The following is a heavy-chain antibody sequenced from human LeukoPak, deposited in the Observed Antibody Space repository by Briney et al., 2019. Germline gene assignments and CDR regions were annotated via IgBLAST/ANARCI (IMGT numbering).Heavy chain of an antibody. J-gene: IGHJ3*02. CDR1: GGSISSYY. CDR3: ARDVYYYGSGSSEMGAFDI. Sequence: PSETLSLTCTVSGGSISSYYWSWIRQPPGKGLEWIGYIYYSGSTNYNPSLKSRVTISVDTSKNQFSLKLSSVTAADTAVYYCARDVYYYGSGSSEMGAFDIWGQGTMVTVSS. D-gene: IGHD3-10*01. CDR2: IYYSGST. V-gene: IGHV4-59*01.